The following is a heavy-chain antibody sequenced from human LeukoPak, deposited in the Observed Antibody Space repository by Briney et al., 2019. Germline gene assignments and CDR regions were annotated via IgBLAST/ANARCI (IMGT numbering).Heavy chain of an antibody. CDR1: GYTFTGYY. J-gene: IGHJ4*02. D-gene: IGHD4-23*01. Sequence: ASVKVSCKASGYTFTGYYMHWVRQAPGQGLEWMGIINPSGGSTSYAQKFQGRVTMTRDTSTSTVYMELSSLRSEDTAVYYCAREGPTTVVRPLGNFDYWGQGTLVTVSS. CDR3: AREGPTTVVRPLGNFDY. CDR2: INPSGGST. V-gene: IGHV1-46*01.